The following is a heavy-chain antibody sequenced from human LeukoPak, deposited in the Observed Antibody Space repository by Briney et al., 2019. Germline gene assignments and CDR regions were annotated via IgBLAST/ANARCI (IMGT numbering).Heavy chain of an antibody. CDR1: GGSISSSNW. D-gene: IGHD3-22*01. CDR3: ARDGPYYYDSSGYYGDNWFDP. Sequence: PSETLSLTCAVSGGSISSSNWWSWVRQPPGKGLEWIGEIYHSGSTNYNPSLKSRVTISVDKSKNQFSLKLSSVTAADTAVYYCARDGPYYYDSSGYYGDNWFDPWGQGTLVTVSS. J-gene: IGHJ5*02. CDR2: IYHSGST. V-gene: IGHV4-4*02.